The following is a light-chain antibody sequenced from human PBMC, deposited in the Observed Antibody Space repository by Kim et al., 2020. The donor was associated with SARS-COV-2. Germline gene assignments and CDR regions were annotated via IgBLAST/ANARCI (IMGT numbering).Light chain of an antibody. V-gene: IGLV3-19*01. CDR2: GKN. CDR3: NSRDSNDNVV. Sequence: VPWGQKVRITCQGDSLRSYYATWYQQKPGQAPILVIYGKNNRPSGIPDRFSGSSSGNTASLTITGTQAGDEADYYCNSRDSNDNVVFGGGTKLTVL. CDR1: SLRSYY. J-gene: IGLJ2*01.